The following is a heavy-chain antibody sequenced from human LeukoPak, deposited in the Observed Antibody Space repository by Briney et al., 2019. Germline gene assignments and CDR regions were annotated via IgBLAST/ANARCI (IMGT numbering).Heavy chain of an antibody. CDR3: AREGARWEPSFSAFDI. J-gene: IGHJ3*02. V-gene: IGHV4-59*01. CDR1: GGSISSYY. Sequence: SETLSLTCTVSGGSISSYYWSWIRQPPGKGLEWIGYIYYSGSTSYNPSLKSRVTISVDTSKNQFSLKLSSVTAADMAVYYCAREGARWEPSFSAFDIWGQGTMVTVSS. CDR2: IYYSGST. D-gene: IGHD1-26*01.